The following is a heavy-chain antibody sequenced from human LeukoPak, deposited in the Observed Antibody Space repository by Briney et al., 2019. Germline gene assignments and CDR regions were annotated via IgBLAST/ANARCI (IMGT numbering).Heavy chain of an antibody. Sequence: ASVKVSCKASGYIFTGYYMHWVRQAPGQGLEWMGWISAYNGNTNYAQKLQGRVTMTTDTSTSTAYMELRSLRSDDTAVYYCARVGPISLYYYYMDVWGKGTTVTVSS. CDR3: ARVGPISLYYYYMDV. J-gene: IGHJ6*03. D-gene: IGHD2-21*01. CDR1: GYIFTGYY. V-gene: IGHV1-18*04. CDR2: ISAYNGNT.